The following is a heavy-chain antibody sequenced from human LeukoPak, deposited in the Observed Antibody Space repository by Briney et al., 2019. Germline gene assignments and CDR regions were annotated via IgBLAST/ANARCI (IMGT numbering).Heavy chain of an antibody. D-gene: IGHD1-1*01. V-gene: IGHV5-51*01. CDR2: IYPGDSDI. CDR1: GYRFTDYW. Sequence: GESLKISCKASGYRFTDYWIGWVRQMPGKGLEWMGIIYPGDSDIRYSPSFQGQVTITADKSITTAYLQWNSLKASDTAMYYCAIHDSERLDFWGQGTRVTVSS. CDR3: AIHDSERLDF. J-gene: IGHJ4*02.